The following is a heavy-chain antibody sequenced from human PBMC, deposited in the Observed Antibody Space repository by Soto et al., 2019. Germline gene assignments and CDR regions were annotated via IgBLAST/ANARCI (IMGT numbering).Heavy chain of an antibody. Sequence: QVQLVQSGAEVKKPGSSGKVSCKASGGTFSSYTISWVRQAPGQGIEWMGRIIPILGIANYAQKFQGRVTITADKSTSTAYMELSSLRSEDTAVYYCAIGMATGLSNWFDPLGPGTLGTVSS. J-gene: IGHJ5*02. CDR1: GGTFSSYT. CDR3: AIGMATGLSNWFDP. CDR2: IIPILGIA. D-gene: IGHD5-12*01. V-gene: IGHV1-69*02.